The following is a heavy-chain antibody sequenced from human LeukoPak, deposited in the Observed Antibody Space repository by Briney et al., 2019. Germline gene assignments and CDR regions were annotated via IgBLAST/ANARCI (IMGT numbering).Heavy chain of an antibody. CDR2: ITSGSSYI. D-gene: IGHD1-26*01. CDR1: GFIFSTYN. V-gene: IGHV3-21*01. Sequence: GGSLRLSCAASGFIFSTYNMNWVRQAPGQRLEWVSSITSGSSYIYYADSVKGRFTISRDNAKSSLYLQMDSLRAEDTAVYYCARDPYSGNYGAYYYYYMDVWGKGTTVTISS. CDR3: ARDPYSGNYGAYYYYYMDV. J-gene: IGHJ6*03.